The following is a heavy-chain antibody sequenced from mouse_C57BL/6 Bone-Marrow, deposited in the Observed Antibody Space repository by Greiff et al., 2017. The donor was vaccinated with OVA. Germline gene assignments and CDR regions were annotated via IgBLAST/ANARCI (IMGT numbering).Heavy chain of an antibody. V-gene: IGHV3-6*01. Sequence: EVQLQESGPGLVKPSQSLSLTCSVTGYSITSGYYWNWIRQFPGNKLEWMGYISYDGSNNYNPSLKNRISITRDTSKNQFFLKLNSVTTEDTATYYCARDRDYDGGGFAYWGQGTLVTVSA. J-gene: IGHJ3*01. CDR3: ARDRDYDGGGFAY. CDR1: GYSITSGYY. CDR2: ISYDGSN. D-gene: IGHD2-4*01.